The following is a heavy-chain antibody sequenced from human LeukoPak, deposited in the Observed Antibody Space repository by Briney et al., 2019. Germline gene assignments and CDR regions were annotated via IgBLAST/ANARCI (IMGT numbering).Heavy chain of an antibody. J-gene: IGHJ4*02. CDR1: GGSISIYY. D-gene: IGHD2-2*01. Sequence: PSETLSLTCTVSGGSISIYYWSWIRQPPGKGLEWIGHIYNSGSTNYSPSLKSRVTISVDTSKNQFSLKLSSVTAADTAVYYCARHAEGMGYYFDYWGQGTLVTVSS. CDR3: ARHAEGMGYYFDY. CDR2: IYNSGST. V-gene: IGHV4-59*01.